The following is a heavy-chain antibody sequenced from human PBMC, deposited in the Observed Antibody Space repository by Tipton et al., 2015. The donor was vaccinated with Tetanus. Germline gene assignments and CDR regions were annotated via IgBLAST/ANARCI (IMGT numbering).Heavy chain of an antibody. CDR3: AKEFQRARIRFFDS. V-gene: IGHV3-30*18. CDR2: IAFDGKNE. CDR1: GFRFSYSG. J-gene: IGHJ4*02. Sequence: RSLRLSCAASGFRFSYSGMHWVRQAPGKGLEWVAVIAFDGKNERYADSVKGRFIISRDNSKNTRYLQMNSLRPEDTAVYYCAKEFQRARIRFFDSWGQGTQVTASS. D-gene: IGHD2-15*01.